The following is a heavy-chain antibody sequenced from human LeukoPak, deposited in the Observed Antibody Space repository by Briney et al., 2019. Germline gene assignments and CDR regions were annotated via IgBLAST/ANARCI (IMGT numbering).Heavy chain of an antibody. CDR2: ISWNSGSI. V-gene: IGHV3-9*01. CDR1: GFTFDDYA. J-gene: IGHJ5*02. CDR3: AKGDCSSTSCYVLFDP. Sequence: HPGGSLRLSCAASGFTFDDYAMHWVRQAPGKGLEWVSGISWNSGSIGYADSVKGRFTISRDNAKNSLYLQMNSLRAEDTALYYCAKGDCSSTSCYVLFDPWGQGTLVTVSS. D-gene: IGHD2-2*01.